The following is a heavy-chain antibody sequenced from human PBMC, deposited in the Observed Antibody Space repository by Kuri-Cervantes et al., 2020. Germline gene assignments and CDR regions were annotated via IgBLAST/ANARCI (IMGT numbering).Heavy chain of an antibody. CDR1: GFTFSSYA. V-gene: IGHV3-23*01. J-gene: IGHJ6*02. D-gene: IGHD5-18*01. CDR2: ISGSGGST. Sequence: GGSLRLSCAASGFTFSSYAMSWVRQAPGKGLEWVSAISGSGGSTYYADSVKGRFTISRDNSKNTLYLQMNSLRAEDTAVYYCAREQTRIQLWLKYYYYGMDVWGQGTTVTVSS. CDR3: AREQTRIQLWLKYYYYGMDV.